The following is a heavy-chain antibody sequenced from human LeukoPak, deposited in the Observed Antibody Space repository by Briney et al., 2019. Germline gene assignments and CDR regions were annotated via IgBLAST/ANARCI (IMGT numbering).Heavy chain of an antibody. CDR2: ISGSGGST. D-gene: IGHD3-10*01. V-gene: IGHV3-23*01. CDR3: AEALRGSGSYLGAFDI. J-gene: IGHJ3*02. CDR1: GFTFSSYA. Sequence: PGGSLRLSCAASGFTFSSYAMSWVRQAPGKGLEWVSAISGSGGSTYYADSVKGRFTISRDNSKNTLYLQMNSLRAEDTAVYYCAEALRGSGSYLGAFDIWGRGTMVTVSS.